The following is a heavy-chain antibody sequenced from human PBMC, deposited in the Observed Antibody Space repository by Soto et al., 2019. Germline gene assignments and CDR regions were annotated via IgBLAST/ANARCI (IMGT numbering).Heavy chain of an antibody. V-gene: IGHV1-69*13. CDR2: IIPIFGTA. D-gene: IGHD3-9*01. Sequence: SVKVSCKASGGTFSSYAISWVRQAPGQVLEWLGGIIPIFGTANYAQKFQGRVTITADESTSTAYMELSSLRSEDTAVYYCARVKRYFDWLIDYWGQGTLVTVSS. J-gene: IGHJ4*02. CDR3: ARVKRYFDWLIDY. CDR1: GGTFSSYA.